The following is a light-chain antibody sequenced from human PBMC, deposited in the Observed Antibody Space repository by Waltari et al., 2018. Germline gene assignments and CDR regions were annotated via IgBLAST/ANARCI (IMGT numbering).Light chain of an antibody. J-gene: IGLJ2*01. V-gene: IGLV6-57*03. CDR3: QSYDSGVI. CDR1: SGSIASNY. CDR2: EDN. Sequence: NFMLTQPHSVSESPGKTVTISCTRSSGSIASNYVQWYQQRPGSATTTVIYEDNRRPSGVPDRFSGSIDSSSNSASLTISGLKTEDEADYYCQSYDSGVIFGGGTKLTVL.